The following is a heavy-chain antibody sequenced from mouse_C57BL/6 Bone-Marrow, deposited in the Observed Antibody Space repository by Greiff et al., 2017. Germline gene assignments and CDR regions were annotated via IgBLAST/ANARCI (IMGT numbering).Heavy chain of an antibody. CDR2: IHPSDSDT. V-gene: IGHV1-74*01. J-gene: IGHJ2*01. D-gene: IGHD1-1*01. CDR1: GYTFTSYW. Sequence: QVQLKQPGAELVKPGASVKVSCKASGYTFTSYWMHWVKQRPGQGLEWIGRIHPSDSDTNYNQKFKGKATLTVDKSSSTAYMQLSSLTSEDSAVYYCAIRVITTVVATPYYFDYWGQGTTLTVSS. CDR3: AIRVITTVVATPYYFDY.